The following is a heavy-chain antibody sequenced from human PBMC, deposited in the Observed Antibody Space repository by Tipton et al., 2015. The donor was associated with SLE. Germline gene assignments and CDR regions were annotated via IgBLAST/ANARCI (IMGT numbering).Heavy chain of an antibody. Sequence: TLSLTCVVSGGSISSKNYYWGWIRQPPGKGLEWIGSIHYSGSTYDNPSFKSRVTISVDTSKNQFSLKLSSVTAADTAVYYCARTEQGTGSYYRLVFEIWGQGTLVTVSS. CDR1: GGSISSKNYY. V-gene: IGHV4-39*07. CDR3: ARTEQGTGSYYRLVFEI. J-gene: IGHJ4*02. D-gene: IGHD3-10*01. CDR2: IHYSGST.